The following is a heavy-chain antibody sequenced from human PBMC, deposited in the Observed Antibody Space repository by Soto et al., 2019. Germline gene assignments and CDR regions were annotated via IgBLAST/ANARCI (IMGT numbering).Heavy chain of an antibody. D-gene: IGHD2-21*01. CDR2: ISYDGSNT. CDR3: ARDLSVIKDYYYYGMDV. J-gene: IGHJ6*02. V-gene: IGHV3-30-3*01. Sequence: QVQLVESGGGVVQPGRSLRLSCAASGLTFSSYAMHWVRQAPGKGLEGVAVISYDGSNTYYAYSVKGRFTISRDNSKNTLYLHLNSLRAEDKAVYYCARDLSVIKDYYYYGMDVWGQGTTVTVSS. CDR1: GLTFSSYA.